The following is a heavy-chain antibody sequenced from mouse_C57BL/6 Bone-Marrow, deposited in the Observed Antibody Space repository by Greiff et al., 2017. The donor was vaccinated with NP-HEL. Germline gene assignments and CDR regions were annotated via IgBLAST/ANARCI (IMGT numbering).Heavy chain of an antibody. CDR1: GYTFTSYW. CDR3: ARYRASTGTRAMDY. D-gene: IGHD4-1*02. Sequence: QVQLQQPGAELVMPGASVKLSCKASGYTFTSYWMHWVKQRPGQGLEWIGYINPSSGYTKYNQKFKDKATLTADKSSSTAYMQLSSLTYEDSAVYYCARYRASTGTRAMDYWGQGTSVTVSS. CDR2: INPSSGYT. J-gene: IGHJ4*01. V-gene: IGHV1-7*01.